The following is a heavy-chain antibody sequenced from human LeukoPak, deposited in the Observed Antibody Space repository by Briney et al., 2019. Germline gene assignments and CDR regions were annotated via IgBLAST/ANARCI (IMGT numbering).Heavy chain of an antibody. D-gene: IGHD3-22*01. Sequence: SQTLFLTCTVSGGSISSGGYYWSWIRQHPGKGLEWIGYIYYSGSTYYNPSLKSRVTISVDTSKNQFSLKLSSVTAADTAVYYCARGYDSSGYGFDPWGQGTLVTVSS. V-gene: IGHV4-31*03. CDR2: IYYSGST. CDR1: GGSISSGGYY. CDR3: ARGYDSSGYGFDP. J-gene: IGHJ5*02.